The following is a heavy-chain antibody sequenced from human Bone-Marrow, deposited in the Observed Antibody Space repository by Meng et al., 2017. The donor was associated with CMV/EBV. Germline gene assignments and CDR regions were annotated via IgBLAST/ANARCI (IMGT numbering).Heavy chain of an antibody. CDR2: ISWNSGHT. Sequence: SLKISCAASGFTVDDYAMHWVRQAPGKGLEWVSGISWNSGHTGYADSVKGRFTISRDNAKNSLYLQMNSLRSEDTALYYCAKDSSVAGPLDYWGQGTLVTVSS. CDR1: GFTVDDYA. V-gene: IGHV3-9*01. D-gene: IGHD6-19*01. CDR3: AKDSSVAGPLDY. J-gene: IGHJ4*02.